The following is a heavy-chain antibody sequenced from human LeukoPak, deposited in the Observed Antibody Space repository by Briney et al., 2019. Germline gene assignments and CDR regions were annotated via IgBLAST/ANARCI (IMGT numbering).Heavy chain of an antibody. CDR3: ARGGRGVQYYYDSTGHFDL. CDR1: GGSISSGSYY. J-gene: IGHJ2*01. V-gene: IGHV4-61*02. CDR2: IYTRGST. Sequence: SETLSLTCTVSGGSISSGSYYWSWIRQPAGKGLEWIVRIYTRGSTNYNPSLKSRVTITVDTSKNQFSLKLSSVTAADTAVYYCARGGRGVQYYYDSTGHFDLWGRGTLVTVSS. D-gene: IGHD3-22*01.